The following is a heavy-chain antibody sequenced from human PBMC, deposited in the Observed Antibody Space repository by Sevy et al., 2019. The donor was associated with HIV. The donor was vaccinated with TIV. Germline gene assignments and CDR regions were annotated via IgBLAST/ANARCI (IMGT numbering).Heavy chain of an antibody. V-gene: IGHV3-48*02. J-gene: IGHJ6*02. D-gene: IGHD6-6*01. CDR1: GFTFSSYS. CDR3: ARDISGSSSGPDHEYYYYYYGMDV. CDR2: ISSSSSTI. Sequence: GGSLRLSCAASGFTFSSYSMNWVRQAPGKELEWVSYISSSSSTIYYADSVKGRFTISRDNAKNSLYLQMNSLRDEDTAVCYCARDISGSSSGPDHEYYYYYYGMDVWGQGTTVTVSS.